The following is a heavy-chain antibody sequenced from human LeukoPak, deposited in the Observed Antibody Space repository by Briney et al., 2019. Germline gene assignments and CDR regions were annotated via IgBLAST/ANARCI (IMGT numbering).Heavy chain of an antibody. J-gene: IGHJ4*02. D-gene: IGHD1-14*01. CDR2: ISYDGSNK. CDR1: GFTFSSYG. CDR3: ARSRPAGGYYFDY. Sequence: GGSLRLSCAASGFTFSSYGMHWVRQAPGKGLEWVSVISYDGSNKYYSDSVKGRFTISRDNSKDTLYLQMNSLRPEDTAVFYCARSRPAGGYYFDYWGQGTLVTVSS. V-gene: IGHV3-30*03.